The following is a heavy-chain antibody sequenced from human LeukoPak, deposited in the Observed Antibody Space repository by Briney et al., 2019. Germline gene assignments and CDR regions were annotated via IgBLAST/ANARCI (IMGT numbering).Heavy chain of an antibody. D-gene: IGHD3-10*01. CDR1: GGSFSGYY. Sequence: PSETLSLTCAVYGGSFSGYYWSWIRQPPGKGLEWIGEINHSGSTNYNPSLKSRVTISVDTSKNQFSLKLSSVTAADTAVYYCARDRITMVRGVNLYYYGMDVWGQGTTVTVSS. J-gene: IGHJ6*02. V-gene: IGHV4-34*01. CDR2: INHSGST. CDR3: ARDRITMVRGVNLYYYGMDV.